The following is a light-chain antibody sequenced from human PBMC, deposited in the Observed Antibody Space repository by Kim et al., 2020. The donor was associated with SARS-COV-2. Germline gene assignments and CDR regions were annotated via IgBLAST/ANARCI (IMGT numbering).Light chain of an antibody. V-gene: IGLV3-19*01. CDR3: NSRDNTGNHPVV. Sequence: SSELTQDPAVSVALGQTVRITCQGDSLRTYYATWYQQKPGQAPVLVIYDKNNRPSGIPDRFSASRSENTASLTITGAQAGDGADYYCNSRDNTGNHPVVFGGGTKLTVL. CDR1: SLRTYY. J-gene: IGLJ2*01. CDR2: DKN.